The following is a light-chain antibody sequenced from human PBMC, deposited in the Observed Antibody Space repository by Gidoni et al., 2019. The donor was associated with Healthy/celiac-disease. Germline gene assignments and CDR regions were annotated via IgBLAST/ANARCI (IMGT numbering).Light chain of an antibody. V-gene: IGKV3-11*01. Sequence: DIVLTQSPATLSLSPGERATLSCSVSQSVSSYLAWYQQKPGQAPRLLINDASNRATGIPARFSGSGSGTDVTLTISSLEPEDFAVYYCQQRSNWPPLTFGGGTKVEIK. CDR3: QQRSNWPPLT. CDR2: DAS. CDR1: QSVSSY. J-gene: IGKJ4*01.